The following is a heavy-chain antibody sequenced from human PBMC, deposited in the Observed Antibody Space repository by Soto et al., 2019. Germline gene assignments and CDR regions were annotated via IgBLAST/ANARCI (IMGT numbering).Heavy chain of an antibody. Sequence: QVQLVQSGAEVKKPGSSVKVSCKASGDTLSNYAVSWVGQAPGQGPEWMGGIIPVFGTPSYAQKFQGRVTITADESTNTAYLELSRLRSEDTAVYYRARAMHKLRSVAATFYYGMDVWGQGTTVIVSS. D-gene: IGHD2-21*01. CDR2: IIPVFGTP. CDR1: GDTLSNYA. CDR3: ARAMHKLRSVAATFYYGMDV. J-gene: IGHJ6*02. V-gene: IGHV1-69*12.